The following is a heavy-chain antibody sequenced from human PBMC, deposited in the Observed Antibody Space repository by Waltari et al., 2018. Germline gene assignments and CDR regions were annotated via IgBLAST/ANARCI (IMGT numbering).Heavy chain of an antibody. Sequence: QVQLVQSGAEVKKPGASVKVSCKASGYTFTSYDINWVRQATGQGLEWMGGMNPISGNTGYAQKFQGRVTITRNTSISTAYMELSSLRSEDTAVYYCARVVHDYGGNWFDPWGQGTLVTVSS. CDR2: MNPISGNT. CDR1: GYTFTSYD. V-gene: IGHV1-8*03. J-gene: IGHJ5*02. CDR3: ARVVHDYGGNWFDP. D-gene: IGHD4-17*01.